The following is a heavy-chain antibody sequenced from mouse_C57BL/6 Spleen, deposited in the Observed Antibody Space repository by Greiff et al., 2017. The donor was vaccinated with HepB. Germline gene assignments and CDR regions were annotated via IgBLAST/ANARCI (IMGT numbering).Heavy chain of an antibody. J-gene: IGHJ4*01. D-gene: IGHD1-1*01. V-gene: IGHV10-1*01. CDR3: VSHYYGRSYGYAMDY. CDR1: GFSFNTYA. Sequence: EVQRVESGGGLVQPKGSLKLSCAASGFSFNTYAMNWVRQAPGKGLEWVARIRSKSNNYATYYADSVKDRFTISRDDSESMLYLQMNNLKTEDTAMYYCVSHYYGRSYGYAMDYWGQGTSVTVSS. CDR2: IRSKSNNYAT.